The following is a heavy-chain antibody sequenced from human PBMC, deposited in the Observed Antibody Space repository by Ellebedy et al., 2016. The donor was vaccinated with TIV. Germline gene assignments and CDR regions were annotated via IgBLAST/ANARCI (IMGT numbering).Heavy chain of an antibody. D-gene: IGHD3-22*01. V-gene: IGHV3-49*03. Sequence: PGGSLRLSCTASGSTLGDYGMSWFGQAPGKGLGGVGFIRSKAYGGTTEYAASVKGRFTISRDDSKSISYLQMNSLKTEDTVLYYCIIWRGRGYYYMDFWGKGTTVTVSS. CDR3: IIWRGRGYYYMDF. J-gene: IGHJ6*03. CDR1: GSTLGDYG. CDR2: IRSKAYGGTT.